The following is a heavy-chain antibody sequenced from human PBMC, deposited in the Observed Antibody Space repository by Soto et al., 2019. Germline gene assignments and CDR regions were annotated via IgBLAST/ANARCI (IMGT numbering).Heavy chain of an antibody. CDR1: GGSISSGGYY. CDR3: ARGTGPDYDFWSGYPDPGFDY. Sequence: SETLSLTCTVSGGSISSGGYYWSWIRQHPGKGLEWIGYIYYSGSTYYNPSLKSRVTISVDTSKNQFSLKLSSVTAADTAVYYCARGTGPDYDFWSGYPDPGFDYWGQGTLVTVSS. CDR2: IYYSGST. V-gene: IGHV4-31*03. D-gene: IGHD3-3*01. J-gene: IGHJ4*02.